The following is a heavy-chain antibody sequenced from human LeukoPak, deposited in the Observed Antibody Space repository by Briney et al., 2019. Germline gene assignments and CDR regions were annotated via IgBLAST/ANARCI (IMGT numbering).Heavy chain of an antibody. CDR3: ARRDSSGYYYYYYYMDV. CDR2: IYTSGST. Sequence: PSETLSLTCTVSGGSISSYYWSWIRQPAGKGLEWIGRIYTSGSTNYNPSLKSRVTISVDTSKNQFSLKLSSVTAADTAVYYCARRDSSGYYYYYYYMDVWGKGTTVTVSS. V-gene: IGHV4-4*07. D-gene: IGHD3-22*01. CDR1: GGSISSYY. J-gene: IGHJ6*03.